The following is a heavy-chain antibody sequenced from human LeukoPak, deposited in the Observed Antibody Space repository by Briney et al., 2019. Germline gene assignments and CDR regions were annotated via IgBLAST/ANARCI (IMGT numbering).Heavy chain of an antibody. CDR1: GFTFSAYA. Sequence: GGSLRLSCTASGFTFSAYAMMWVRQAPGKGPEWVSAIRGGGGSAFYADSVKGRFTISRDNSKYTLFLQMNSLRAEDTAVYYCARGPNGDYIGAFDLWGPGTMVTVSS. J-gene: IGHJ3*01. CDR2: IRGGGGSA. CDR3: ARGPNGDYIGAFDL. D-gene: IGHD4-17*01. V-gene: IGHV3-23*01.